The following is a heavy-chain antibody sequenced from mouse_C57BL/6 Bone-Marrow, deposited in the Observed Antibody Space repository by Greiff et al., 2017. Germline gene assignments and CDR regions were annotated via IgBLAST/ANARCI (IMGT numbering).Heavy chain of an antibody. CDR2: INPYNGGT. CDR3: ARWDGYWFAY. J-gene: IGHJ3*01. D-gene: IGHD2-3*01. V-gene: IGHV1-19*01. CDR1: GYTFTDYY. Sequence: EVQLQQSGPVLVKPGASVTMSCKASGYTFTDYYMNWVKQSHGKSLEWIGVINPYNGGTSYNQKFKGKATLTVDKSSSTAYMALNSLTSEDSAVYYCARWDGYWFAYWGQGTLVTVSA.